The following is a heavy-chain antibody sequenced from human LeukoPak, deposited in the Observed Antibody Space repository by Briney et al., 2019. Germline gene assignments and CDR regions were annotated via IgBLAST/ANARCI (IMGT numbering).Heavy chain of an antibody. Sequence: GGSLRLSCAASGFTFSSYSMNWVRQAPGKGLEWVSYISSSSSTIYYADSVKGRFTISRDNAKNSLYLQMNSLRAEDTAVYYCARTLSDWLFADAFDIWGQGTMVTVSS. CDR1: GFTFSSYS. CDR3: ARTLSDWLFADAFDI. J-gene: IGHJ3*02. V-gene: IGHV3-48*01. D-gene: IGHD3-9*01. CDR2: ISSSSSTI.